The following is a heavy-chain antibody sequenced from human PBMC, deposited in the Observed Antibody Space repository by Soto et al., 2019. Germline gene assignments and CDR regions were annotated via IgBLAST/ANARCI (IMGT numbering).Heavy chain of an antibody. CDR2: ITDTGGDT. Sequence: SRISKETGEGLEWVSTITDTGGDTKYADSVRGRFTMSRDNSKKTLYLQMNSLRVEDSALYYFARGSTGSYPGSRIFDFWGRGTLVTVSS. D-gene: IGHD3-10*01. CDR3: ARGSTGSYPGSRIFDF. J-gene: IGHJ4*02. V-gene: IGHV3-23*01.